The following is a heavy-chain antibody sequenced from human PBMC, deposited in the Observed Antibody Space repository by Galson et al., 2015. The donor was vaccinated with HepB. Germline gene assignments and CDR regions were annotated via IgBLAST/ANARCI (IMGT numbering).Heavy chain of an antibody. CDR3: AKDYYDSPNLGAFDI. D-gene: IGHD3-22*01. CDR2: ISWNSGSI. J-gene: IGHJ3*02. CDR1: GFTFDDYA. V-gene: IGHV3-9*01. Sequence: SLRLSCAASGFTFDDYAMHWVRQAPGKGLEWVSGISWNSGSIGYADSVKGRFTISRDNAKNSLYLQVNSLRAEDTALYYCAKDYYDSPNLGAFDIWGQGTMVTVSS.